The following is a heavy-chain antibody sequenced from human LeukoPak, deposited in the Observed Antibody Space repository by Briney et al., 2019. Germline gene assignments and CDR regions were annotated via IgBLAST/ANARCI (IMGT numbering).Heavy chain of an antibody. CDR1: GFTFSSYA. CDR2: ISYDGSNK. D-gene: IGHD4-17*01. V-gene: IGHV3-30*04. J-gene: IGHJ5*02. Sequence: GGSLRLSCAASGFTFSSYAMHWVRQAPGKGLEWVAVISYDGSNKYYADSVKGRFTISRDNSKNTLYLQMNSLRAEDTAVYYCARSTTVTTSWFDPWGQGTLVTVSS. CDR3: ARSTTVTTSWFDP.